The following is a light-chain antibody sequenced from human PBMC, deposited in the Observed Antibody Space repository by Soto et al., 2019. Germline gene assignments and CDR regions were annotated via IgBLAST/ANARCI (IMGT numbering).Light chain of an antibody. V-gene: IGKV1-5*01. J-gene: IGKJ2*01. CDR2: DAS. CDR1: KSLMTY. Sequence: DIQLTQSPSALSASVGDTVTITCRASKSLMTYLAWYQQKPGRAPKLLIYDASSLQTWVPSRSTGSGSGIEFSLPISSLQPEDFATYHCQQYTCDIYSFGQGTQLQ. CDR3: QQYTCDIYS.